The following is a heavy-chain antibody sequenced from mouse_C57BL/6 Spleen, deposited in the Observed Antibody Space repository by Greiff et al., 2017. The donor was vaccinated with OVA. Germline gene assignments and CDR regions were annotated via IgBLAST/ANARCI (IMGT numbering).Heavy chain of an antibody. CDR3: ARSGDSYFDY. CDR2: IYPGDGDT. J-gene: IGHJ2*01. Sequence: QVQLQQSGPELVKPGASVKISCKASGYAFSSSWMNWVKQRPGKGLEWIGRIYPGDGDTNYNGKFKGKATLTADKSPSTAYMQLSSLTSEDSAVYFCARSGDSYFDYWGQGTTLTVSS. CDR1: GYAFSSSW. V-gene: IGHV1-82*01. D-gene: IGHD2-13*01.